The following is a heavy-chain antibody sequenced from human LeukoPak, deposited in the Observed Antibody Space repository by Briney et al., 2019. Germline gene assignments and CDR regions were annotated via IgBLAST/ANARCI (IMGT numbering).Heavy chain of an antibody. D-gene: IGHD3-16*01. CDR1: GFTFSSYA. CDR3: ARDRITVNTPYFDS. Sequence: GRSLRLSCAASGFTFSSYAMHWVRQAPGKGLEWVAVISYDGSNKYYADSVKGRFTISRDNSKNTLYLQMNSLRAEDTAVYYCARDRITVNTPYFDSWGQGTLVTVSS. V-gene: IGHV3-30-3*01. J-gene: IGHJ4*02. CDR2: ISYDGSNK.